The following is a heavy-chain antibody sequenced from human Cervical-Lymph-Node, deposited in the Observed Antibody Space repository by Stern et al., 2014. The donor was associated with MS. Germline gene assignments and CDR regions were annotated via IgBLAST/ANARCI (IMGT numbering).Heavy chain of an antibody. CDR3: ARSSSPSPYYYYGMDV. CDR1: GFTFSSYG. J-gene: IGHJ6*02. CDR2: IWYDGSNK. D-gene: IGHD6-13*01. V-gene: IGHV3-33*01. Sequence: VQLVESGAGVVQPARSLRLSCAASGFTFSSYGMHWVRQAPGKGLEWVAVIWYDGSNKYYADSVKGRFTISRDNSKNTLYLQMNSLRAEDTAVYYCARSSSPSPYYYYGMDVWGQGTTVTVSS.